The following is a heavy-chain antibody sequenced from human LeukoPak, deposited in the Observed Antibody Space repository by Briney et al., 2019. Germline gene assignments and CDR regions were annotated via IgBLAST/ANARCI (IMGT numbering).Heavy chain of an antibody. CDR3: ATHSGSFMYYFDY. V-gene: IGHV3-23*01. Sequence: PGGSLRLSCAASGFTFSSYAMSWVRQAPGKGLEWVSGISGSGVSTCYADSVEGRLTISRDNSKNTLYLQMNSLRVEDTAVYYCATHSGSFMYYFDYWGQGTLVTVSS. CDR2: ISGSGVST. J-gene: IGHJ4*02. D-gene: IGHD1-26*01. CDR1: GFTFSSYA.